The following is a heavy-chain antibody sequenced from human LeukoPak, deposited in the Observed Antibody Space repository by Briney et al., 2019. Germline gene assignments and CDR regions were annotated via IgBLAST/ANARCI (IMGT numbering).Heavy chain of an antibody. CDR3: ARAGYCSSTSCSTPRWFDP. CDR2: INHSGST. CDR1: GGSFSGYY. J-gene: IGHJ5*02. Sequence: SETLSLACAVYGGSFSGYYWSWIRQPPGKGLEWIGEINHSGSTNYNPSLKSRVTISVDTSKNQFSLKLTSVTAADTAVYYCARAGYCSSTSCSTPRWFDPWGQGTLVTVSS. D-gene: IGHD2-2*02. V-gene: IGHV4-34*09.